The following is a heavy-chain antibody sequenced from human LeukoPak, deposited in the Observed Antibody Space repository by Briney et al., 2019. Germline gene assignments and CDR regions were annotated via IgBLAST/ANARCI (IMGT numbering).Heavy chain of an antibody. Sequence: SETLSLTCTVSGGSISSYYWSWIRQPPGKGLEWIGYIHYSGSTNYNPSLKSRVTISADTSKNQFSLKLSSVTAADTAVYYCATTDAITMVRGVTPTQDYWGQGTLVTVSS. CDR2: IHYSGST. J-gene: IGHJ4*02. CDR3: ATTDAITMVRGVTPTQDY. D-gene: IGHD3-10*01. CDR1: GGSISSYY. V-gene: IGHV4-59*08.